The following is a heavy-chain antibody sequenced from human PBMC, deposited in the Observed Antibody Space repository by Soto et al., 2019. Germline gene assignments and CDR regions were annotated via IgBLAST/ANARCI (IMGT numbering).Heavy chain of an antibody. CDR2: INPNSGGT. Sequence: ASVKVSCKASGYTFTGYYMHWVRQAPGQGLEWMGWINPNSGGTNYAQKFQGRVTMTRDTSISTAYMELSRLRSDDTAVYYCAREDIDRMGQGASYDYYGMDVWGQGTTVTVSS. J-gene: IGHJ6*02. CDR1: GYTFTGYY. V-gene: IGHV1-2*02. CDR3: AREDIDRMGQGASYDYYGMDV.